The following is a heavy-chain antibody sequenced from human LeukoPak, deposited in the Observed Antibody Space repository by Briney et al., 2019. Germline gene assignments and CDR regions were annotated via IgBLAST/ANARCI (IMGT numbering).Heavy chain of an antibody. J-gene: IGHJ4*02. CDR2: INPSAGST. Sequence: GASVTVSYTASGYTLTIYYMHWVRQAPGQGREGMGIINPSAGSTSYAQRFQGRVTMTRDTSSSTVYLELSTLTFEDTPISSCARASSSRGSYSRRGEDSFDYWGQGTLVTVSS. V-gene: IGHV1-46*01. CDR1: GYTLTIYY. CDR3: ARASSSRGSYSRRGEDSFDY. D-gene: IGHD1-26*01.